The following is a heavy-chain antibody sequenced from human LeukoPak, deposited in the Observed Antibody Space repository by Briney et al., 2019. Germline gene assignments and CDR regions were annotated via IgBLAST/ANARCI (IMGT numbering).Heavy chain of an antibody. V-gene: IGHV3-15*01. Sequence: PGGSLRLSCAASGFTFSNAWMSWVRQAPGKGVEWVGRIKSEADGGTTDYAAPVKGRFTISRDDSESTLYLQMNSLRTEDTAVYYCTTGYRDAYRNYGDYWGQGTLLTVSS. D-gene: IGHD5-24*01. CDR3: TTGYRDAYRNYGDY. J-gene: IGHJ4*02. CDR1: GFTFSNAW. CDR2: IKSEADGGTT.